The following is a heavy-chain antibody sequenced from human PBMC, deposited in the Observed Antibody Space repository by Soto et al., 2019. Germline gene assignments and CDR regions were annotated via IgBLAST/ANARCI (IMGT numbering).Heavy chain of an antibody. Sequence: PGGSLRLSCAASGFTFSSYGMHWVRQAPGKGLEWVAVIWYDGSNKYYADSVKGRFTISRDNSKNTLYLQMNSLRAEDTAVYYCARDPTYGSGSYYFDYWGQGTLVTVSS. V-gene: IGHV3-33*01. J-gene: IGHJ4*02. CDR3: ARDPTYGSGSYYFDY. CDR1: GFTFSSYG. CDR2: IWYDGSNK. D-gene: IGHD3-10*01.